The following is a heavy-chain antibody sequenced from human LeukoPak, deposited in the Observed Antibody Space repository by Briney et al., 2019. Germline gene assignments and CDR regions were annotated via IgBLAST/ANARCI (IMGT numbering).Heavy chain of an antibody. V-gene: IGHV1-46*01. CDR2: INPSGGST. J-gene: IGHJ4*02. CDR1: GYTFTSYY. CDR3: ARGGIAAAGTEDY. Sequence: GGSLRLSCAASGYTFTSYYMHWVRQAPGQGLEWMGIINPSGGSTSYAQKFQGRVTMTRDTSTSTVYMELSSLRSEDTAVYYCARGGIAAAGTEDYWGQGTLVTVSS. D-gene: IGHD6-13*01.